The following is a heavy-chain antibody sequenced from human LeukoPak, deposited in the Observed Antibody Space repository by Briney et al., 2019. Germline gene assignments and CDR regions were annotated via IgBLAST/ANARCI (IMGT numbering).Heavy chain of an antibody. CDR2: VYTSGST. D-gene: IGHD6-13*01. CDR1: GLSAYG. J-gene: IGHJ4*02. CDR3: ARELLAAAGPKNDY. Sequence: GGSLRLSCAASGLSAYGMIWVRQAPGQGLEWVSVVYTSGSTFYADSVKGRFTISRDNSKNTLFLQMNSLRAEDTAVYYCARELLAAAGPKNDYWGQGTLVTVSS. V-gene: IGHV3-66*01.